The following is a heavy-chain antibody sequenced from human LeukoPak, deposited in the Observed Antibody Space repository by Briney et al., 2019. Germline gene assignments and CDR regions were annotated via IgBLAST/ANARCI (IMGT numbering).Heavy chain of an antibody. J-gene: IGHJ4*02. CDR1: GFTFSSYW. CDR3: AHSGSYHDY. CDR2: IKQDGSEK. Sequence: GGPLRLSCAASGFTFSSYWMSWVRQAPGKGLEWVANIKQDGSEKHYVDSVKGRFTISRDNAKNSLYLQMNSLRAEDTAVYHCAHSGSYHDYWGQGTLVTVSS. V-gene: IGHV3-7*01. D-gene: IGHD1-26*01.